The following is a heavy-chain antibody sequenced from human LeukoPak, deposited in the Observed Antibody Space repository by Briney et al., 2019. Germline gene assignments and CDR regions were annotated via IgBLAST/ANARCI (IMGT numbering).Heavy chain of an antibody. CDR1: GYTFAGYY. CDR2: INPNSGGT. J-gene: IGHJ3*02. V-gene: IGHV1-2*02. CDR3: AGVSLLLDDAFDI. D-gene: IGHD2/OR15-2a*01. Sequence: ASVKVSCKASGYTFAGYYMHWVRQAPGQGLEWMGWINPNSGGTNYAQKFQGRVTMTRDTSISTASMELSSLRSDDTAVYYCAGVSLLLDDAFDIWGQGTMVTVSS.